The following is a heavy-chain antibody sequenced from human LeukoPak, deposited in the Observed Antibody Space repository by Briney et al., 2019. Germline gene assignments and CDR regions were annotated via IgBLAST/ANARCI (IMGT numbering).Heavy chain of an antibody. CDR2: ISAYNGST. D-gene: IGHD3-10*01. Sequence: ASVKVSCKTSGYTFTGYYIHWVRQAPGQGLEWMGWISAYNGSTNYAQKLQGRVTMTTDTSTSTAYMELRSLRSDDTAVYYCARGESGSYYAATVHFDYWGQGTLVTVSS. J-gene: IGHJ4*02. CDR1: GYTFTGYY. CDR3: ARGESGSYYAATVHFDY. V-gene: IGHV1-18*04.